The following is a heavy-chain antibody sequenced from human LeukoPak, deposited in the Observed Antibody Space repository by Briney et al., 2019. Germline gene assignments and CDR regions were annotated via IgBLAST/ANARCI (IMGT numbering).Heavy chain of an antibody. CDR3: AKEGRWMQYGYCLDY. CDR2: IRDDGTNK. CDR1: GFTFSSYG. D-gene: IGHD5-18*01. J-gene: IGHJ4*02. Sequence: GGSLRLSCAASGFTFSSYGMHWVRQAPGKGLEWVTFIRDDGTNKDYAESVKGRLIISRDNSKNTVYLQINSLRAEDTAVYYCAKEGRWMQYGYCLDYWGQGTLVTVSS. V-gene: IGHV3-30*02.